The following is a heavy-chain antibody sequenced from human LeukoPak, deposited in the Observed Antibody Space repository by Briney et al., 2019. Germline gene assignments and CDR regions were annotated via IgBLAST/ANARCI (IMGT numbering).Heavy chain of an antibody. CDR1: GFTFSSYG. CDR3: AKLTLGAFDI. D-gene: IGHD7-27*01. V-gene: IGHV3-30*18. Sequence: GGSLRLSCAASGFTFSSYGMHWVRQAPGKGLEWVAVISYDGSNKYYADSVKGRFTISRDNSKNTLYLQMNSLRAEDTAVYYYAKLTLGAFDIWGQGTMVTVSS. CDR2: ISYDGSNK. J-gene: IGHJ3*02.